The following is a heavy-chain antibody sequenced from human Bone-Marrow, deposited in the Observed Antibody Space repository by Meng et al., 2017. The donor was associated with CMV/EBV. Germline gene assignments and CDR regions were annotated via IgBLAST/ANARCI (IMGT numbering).Heavy chain of an antibody. CDR1: GASISSSSYF. V-gene: IGHV4-39*07. J-gene: IGHJ6*02. Sequence: SETLSLTCTVSGASISSSSYFWGWIRQPPGKGLEWIGSIYYSGSTNYNPSLKSRVTISVDTSKNQYSLKLSSVTAADTAVYYCARDIKVVPAAIRNYYYYYGMDVWGQGTTVTVSS. CDR3: ARDIKVVPAAIRNYYYYYGMDV. CDR2: IYYSGST. D-gene: IGHD2-2*02.